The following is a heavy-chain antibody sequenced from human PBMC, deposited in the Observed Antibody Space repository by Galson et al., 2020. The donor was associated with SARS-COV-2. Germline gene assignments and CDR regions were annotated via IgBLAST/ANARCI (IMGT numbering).Heavy chain of an antibody. V-gene: IGHV4-39*07. Sequence: ASETLSLTCTVSAGSMSSSTYYWGWIRQPPGKGLEWIGTMYYYGSTYYNPSLKSRVTISLDTSKNQFSLKLTSVTAADTAVYYCARGQRIPTIAAVFITPFDSWGQGTLVTVSS. D-gene: IGHD6-13*01. J-gene: IGHJ4*02. CDR2: MYYYGST. CDR3: ARGQRIPTIAAVFITPFDS. CDR1: AGSMSSSTYY.